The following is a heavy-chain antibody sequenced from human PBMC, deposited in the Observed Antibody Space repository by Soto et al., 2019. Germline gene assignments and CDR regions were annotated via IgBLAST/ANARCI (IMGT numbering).Heavy chain of an antibody. CDR3: ARGVGWGAARSGWFDP. CDR1: GFTFSSYA. V-gene: IGHV3-23*01. D-gene: IGHD6-6*01. Sequence: EVQLLESGGGLVQPGGSLRLSCAASGFTFSSYAMSWVRQAPGKGLEWVSAISGSGGSTYYADSVKGRFTISRDNSKNTLYLQMNSLRAEDTAVYYCARGVGWGAARSGWFDPWGQGTLVTVSS. CDR2: ISGSGGST. J-gene: IGHJ5*02.